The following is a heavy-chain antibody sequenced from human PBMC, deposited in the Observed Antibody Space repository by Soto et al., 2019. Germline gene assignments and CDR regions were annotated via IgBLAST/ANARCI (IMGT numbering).Heavy chain of an antibody. CDR3: ARLGGGRGVVVPAVAHLYYMDV. CDR2: IYPGDSDT. V-gene: IGHV5-51*01. Sequence: GESLKISCKGSGYSFTSYWIGWVRQMPGKGLEWMGIIYPGDSDTRYSPSFQGQVTISADKSISPAYLQWSGLKASDTAMYYCARLGGGRGVVVPAVAHLYYMDVWGKGTTVTVSS. CDR1: GYSFTSYW. J-gene: IGHJ6*03. D-gene: IGHD2-2*01.